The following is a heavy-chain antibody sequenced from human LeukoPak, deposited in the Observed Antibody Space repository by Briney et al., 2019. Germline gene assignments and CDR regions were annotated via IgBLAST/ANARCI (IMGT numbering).Heavy chain of an antibody. CDR2: IYYSGYT. CDR1: GGSINSYY. D-gene: IGHD6-19*01. V-gene: IGHV4-59*01. J-gene: IGHJ5*02. Sequence: SETVSLTCTVSGGSINSYYWSWIRQPPGKGLEWIGYIYYSGYTNYNPSLKSRVTISVDTSKNQFSQKLSSVTAADTAVYYCASSKTNGDSSGWYAWFDPWGQGTLVTVSS. CDR3: ASSKTNGDSSGWYAWFDP.